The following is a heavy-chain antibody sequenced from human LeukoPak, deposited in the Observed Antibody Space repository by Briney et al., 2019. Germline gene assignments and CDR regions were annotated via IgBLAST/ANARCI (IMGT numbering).Heavy chain of an antibody. CDR3: ARDTTTVIDY. Sequence: SETLSLTCTVSGGSISSSSYYWGWIRQPPGKGLEWIGSIYYSGSTYYNPSLKSRVTISVDTSKNQFSLKLSSVTAADTAVYYCARDTTTVIDYWGQGTLVTVSS. CDR1: GGSISSSSYY. D-gene: IGHD4-17*01. V-gene: IGHV4-39*07. CDR2: IYYSGST. J-gene: IGHJ4*02.